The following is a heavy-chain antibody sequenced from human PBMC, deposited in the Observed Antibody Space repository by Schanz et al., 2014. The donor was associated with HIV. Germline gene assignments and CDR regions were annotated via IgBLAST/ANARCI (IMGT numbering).Heavy chain of an antibody. CDR1: GFTFDDYA. J-gene: IGHJ4*02. CDR2: IDWDGNTR. Sequence: EVHLEESGGGLVQPGRSLRLSCEASGFTFDDYAMHWVRLAPGKGLEWVTSIDWDGNTRDYADSVKGRFTISRDNAKNTLYLQMNSLRDEDTAVYYCARRSSDGGYYDNWGQGTLVTVSS. CDR3: ARRSSDGGYYDN. V-gene: IGHV3-9*01. D-gene: IGHD2-15*01.